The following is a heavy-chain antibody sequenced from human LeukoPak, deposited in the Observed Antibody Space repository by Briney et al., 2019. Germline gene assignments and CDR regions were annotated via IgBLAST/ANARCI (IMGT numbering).Heavy chain of an antibody. J-gene: IGHJ6*04. CDR1: GYTFTSYG. D-gene: IGHD2-2*01. Sequence: ASVKVSCKXSGYTFTSYGISWVRQAPGQGLEWMGWLSAYNGNTNYAQKLQGRVTMTTDTSTSTAYMELRSLRSDDTAVYYCARVVGYCSSTSCPRRMDVWGKGTTVTVSS. CDR2: LSAYNGNT. CDR3: ARVVGYCSSTSCPRRMDV. V-gene: IGHV1-18*01.